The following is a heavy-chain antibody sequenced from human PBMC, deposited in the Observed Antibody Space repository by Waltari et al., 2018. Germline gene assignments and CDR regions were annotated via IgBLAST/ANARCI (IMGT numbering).Heavy chain of an antibody. CDR3: ARSHLLRFLEWLGNWFDP. CDR1: GYYIRSGYY. D-gene: IGHD3-3*01. Sequence: QVQLQESGPGLVKPSETLSLTCAVSGYYIRSGYYWGWTRQPPGKGLAWLGSIYHSGSTYYNPSLKIRFPISVYTSKNRFSLKLSSLTAADTAVYYGARSHLLRFLEWLGNWFDPWGQGTLVTVSS. CDR2: IYHSGST. J-gene: IGHJ5*02. V-gene: IGHV4-38-2*01.